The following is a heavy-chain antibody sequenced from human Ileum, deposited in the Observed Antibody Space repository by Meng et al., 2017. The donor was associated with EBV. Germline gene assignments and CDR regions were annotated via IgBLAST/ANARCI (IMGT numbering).Heavy chain of an antibody. J-gene: IGHJ4*02. V-gene: IGHV1-3*01. Sequence: GHEGRKPRGSMKGSRKASRITFITSVLLIPWVHPAPGKKPEGVGRVNACNGNTKDSEQVRGRRTITRDTSADTADLGVSSLKSEDTAVYFCARGPLPVNWNYVPFDYWGQGTLVTVSS. D-gene: IGHD1-7*01. CDR2: VNACNGNT. CDR3: ARGPLPVNWNYVPFDY. CDR1: RITFITSV.